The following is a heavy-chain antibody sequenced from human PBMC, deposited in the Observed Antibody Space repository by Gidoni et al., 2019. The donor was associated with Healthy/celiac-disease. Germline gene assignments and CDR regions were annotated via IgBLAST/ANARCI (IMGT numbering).Heavy chain of an antibody. V-gene: IGHV3-23*01. CDR3: AKDQNIVVVPAAQGAFDY. CDR1: GFTFSRYA. D-gene: IGHD2-2*01. J-gene: IGHJ4*02. Sequence: EVQLLESGGGLVQPGGSLRLSCAASGFTFSRYAMSWVRQAPGKGLEWVSAISGSGGSTYYADSVKGRFTISRDKSKNTLYLQMNSLRAEDTAVYYCAKDQNIVVVPAAQGAFDYWGQGTLVTVSS. CDR2: ISGSGGST.